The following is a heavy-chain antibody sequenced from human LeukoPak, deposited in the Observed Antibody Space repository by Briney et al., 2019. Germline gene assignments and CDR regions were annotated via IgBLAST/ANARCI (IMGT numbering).Heavy chain of an antibody. CDR3: AREGYSSGWLDY. J-gene: IGHJ4*02. D-gene: IGHD6-19*01. CDR2: IIPIFGTA. CDR1: GGTFSSYA. Sequence: SVKVSCKASGGTFSSYAISWVRQAPGQGLEWMGGIIPIFGTANYAQKFQGRVTITADESTSTAYMELSSLRSEDTAVYYCAREGYSSGWLDYWGQGTLVTVSS. V-gene: IGHV1-69*13.